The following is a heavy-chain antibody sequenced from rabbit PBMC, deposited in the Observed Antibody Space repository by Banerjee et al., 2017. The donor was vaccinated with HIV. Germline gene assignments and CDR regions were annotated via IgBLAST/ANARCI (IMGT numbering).Heavy chain of an antibody. J-gene: IGHJ4*01. D-gene: IGHD1-1*01. CDR2: IYAGKGST. Sequence: QSLEESGGDLVKPGASLTLTCTASGFSFSSSYWICWVRQAPGKGLEWIACIYAGKGSTDYASWVNGRFTISSDNAQNTVDLQMNSLTAADTATYFCARAKYASSSGYYSFYFNLWGQGTLVTVS. V-gene: IGHV1S40*01. CDR3: ARAKYASSSGYYSFYFNL. CDR1: GFSFSSSYW.